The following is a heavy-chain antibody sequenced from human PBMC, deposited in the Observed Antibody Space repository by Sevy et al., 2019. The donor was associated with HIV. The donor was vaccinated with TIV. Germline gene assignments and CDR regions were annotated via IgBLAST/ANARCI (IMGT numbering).Heavy chain of an antibody. CDR1: EHTFSDYY. CDR2: INSNSGAI. D-gene: IGHD4-4*01. CDR3: ATQYSYDY. V-gene: IGHV1-2*02. J-gene: IGHJ4*02. Sequence: ASVKVSCKASEHTFSDYYIQWVRQAPGQGLEWMGWINSNSGAISYAQKFRDRVTMTSDTSISTAYMELSRLRSDDTAVYYCATQYSYDYWGQGTLVTVSS.